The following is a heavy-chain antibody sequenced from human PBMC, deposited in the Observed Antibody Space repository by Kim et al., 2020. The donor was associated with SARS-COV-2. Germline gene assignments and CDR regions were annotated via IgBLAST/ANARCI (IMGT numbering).Heavy chain of an antibody. Sequence: QPPGKGLECVAFISYDGSIKYYADSVRGRFTISRDNSKNTLYLQMNNLRTEDTAVFYCVRDYDSSGCPWGQGTLVTVSS. D-gene: IGHD6-19*01. CDR3: VRDYDSSGCP. V-gene: IGHV3-30-3*01. J-gene: IGHJ5*02. CDR2: ISYDGSIK.